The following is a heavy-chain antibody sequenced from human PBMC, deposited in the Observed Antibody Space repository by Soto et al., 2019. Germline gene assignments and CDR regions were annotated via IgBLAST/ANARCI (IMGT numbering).Heavy chain of an antibody. CDR2: ISSSGSTI. Sequence: SGGSLRLSCAASGFTFSDYYMSWIRQAPGKGLEWVSYISSSGSTIYYADSVKGRFTISRDNAKNSLYLQMNSLRAEDTAVYCCARGLAVAGTREYYYYGMDVWGQGTTVTVSS. CDR3: ARGLAVAGTREYYYYGMDV. V-gene: IGHV3-11*01. CDR1: GFTFSDYY. D-gene: IGHD6-19*01. J-gene: IGHJ6*02.